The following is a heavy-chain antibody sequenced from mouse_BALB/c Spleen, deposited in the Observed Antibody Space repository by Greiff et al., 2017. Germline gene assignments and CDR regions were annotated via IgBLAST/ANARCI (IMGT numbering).Heavy chain of an antibody. J-gene: IGHJ3*01. D-gene: IGHD2-3*01. CDR3: ARDRVYDGYSLFAY. CDR2: IWAGGST. Sequence: QVHVKQSGPGLVAPSQSLSITCTVSGFSLTSYGVHWVRQPPGKGLEWLGVIWAGGSTNYNSALMSRLSISKDNSKSQVFLKMNSLQTDDTAMYYCARDRVYDGYSLFAYWGQGTLVTVSA. CDR1: GFSLTSYG. V-gene: IGHV2-9*02.